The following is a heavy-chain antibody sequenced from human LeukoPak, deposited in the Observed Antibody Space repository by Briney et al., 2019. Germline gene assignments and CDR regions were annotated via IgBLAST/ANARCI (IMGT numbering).Heavy chain of an antibody. CDR1: GFTFSSYA. Sequence: PGGSLRLSCAASGFTFSSYAMSWVRQAPGKGLEWVSAISGSGVTTYYADSVKGRFTISRDSSKSTLFLQMNSLRVEDTAVYYCAKDRPPSLLDGMDVWGQGTTVTVSS. J-gene: IGHJ6*02. CDR2: ISGSGVTT. CDR3: AKDRPPSLLDGMDV. V-gene: IGHV3-23*01.